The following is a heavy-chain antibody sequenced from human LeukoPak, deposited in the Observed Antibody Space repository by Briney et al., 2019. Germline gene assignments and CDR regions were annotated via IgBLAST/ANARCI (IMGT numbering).Heavy chain of an antibody. CDR2: INPNSGGT. D-gene: IGHD6-19*01. J-gene: IGHJ4*02. CDR1: GYTFTGYY. V-gene: IGHV1-2*04. CDR3: AILAVAGTDLGMVDY. Sequence: ASVKVSCKASGYTFTGYYMHWVRQAPGQGLEWMGWINPNSGGTNYAQKFQGWVTMTRDTSISTAYMEPSRLRSDDTAVYYCAILAVAGTDLGMVDYWGQGTLVTVSS.